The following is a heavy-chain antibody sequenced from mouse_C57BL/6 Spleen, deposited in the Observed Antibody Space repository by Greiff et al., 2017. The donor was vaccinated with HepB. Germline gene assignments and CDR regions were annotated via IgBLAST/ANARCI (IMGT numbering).Heavy chain of an antibody. D-gene: IGHD4-1*01. J-gene: IGHJ1*03. CDR1: GYTFTSYW. Sequence: VQLQQPGAELVMPGASVKLSCKASGYTFTSYWMHWVKQRPGQGLEWIGEIDPSDSYTNYNQKFKGKSTLTVDKSSSTAYMQLSSLTSEDSAVYYCARALGRDYWYFEGWGTGTTVTVSS. CDR3: ARALGRDYWYFEG. CDR2: IDPSDSYT. V-gene: IGHV1-69*01.